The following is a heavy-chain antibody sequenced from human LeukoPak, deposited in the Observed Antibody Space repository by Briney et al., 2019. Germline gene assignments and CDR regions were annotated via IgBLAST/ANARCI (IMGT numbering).Heavy chain of an antibody. D-gene: IGHD4-23*01. J-gene: IGHJ4*02. V-gene: IGHV3-74*01. CDR2: INSDGAST. Sequence: GGTLRLSCAASGFTFSTYWMHWVRQAPGKGLVWVSRINSDGASTNYADSVKGRFTISRDNAKNTLYLQMNSLRAEDTAVYYCARVNYGGNSFSDYWGQGTLVTVSS. CDR3: ARVNYGGNSFSDY. CDR1: GFTFSTYW.